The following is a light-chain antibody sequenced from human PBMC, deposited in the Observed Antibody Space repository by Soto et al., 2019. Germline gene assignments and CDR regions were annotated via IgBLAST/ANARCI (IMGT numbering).Light chain of an antibody. Sequence: EIVMTQSPVTLSVSPGERATLSCRASQSVSSNLAWYQQKPGQAPRLLIYGASTRATGIPARFSGSGSGTEFTLTISSLQSEDFAVYYCQQYNNWPPLFGPGTKVDIK. V-gene: IGKV3-15*01. J-gene: IGKJ3*01. CDR3: QQYNNWPPL. CDR1: QSVSSN. CDR2: GAS.